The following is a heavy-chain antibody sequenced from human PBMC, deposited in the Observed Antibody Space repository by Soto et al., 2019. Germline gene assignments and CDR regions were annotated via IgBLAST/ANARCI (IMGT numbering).Heavy chain of an antibody. CDR2: ISYDGSNK. J-gene: IGHJ4*02. CDR3: AKDKSRRGSSGWYSPY. Sequence: GGSLRLSCAASGFTFSSYGMHWVRQAPGKGLEWVAVISYDGSNKYYADSVKGRFTISRDNSKNTLYLQMNSLRAEDTAVYYCAKDKSRRGSSGWYSPYWGQGTLVTVSS. V-gene: IGHV3-30*18. CDR1: GFTFSSYG. D-gene: IGHD6-19*01.